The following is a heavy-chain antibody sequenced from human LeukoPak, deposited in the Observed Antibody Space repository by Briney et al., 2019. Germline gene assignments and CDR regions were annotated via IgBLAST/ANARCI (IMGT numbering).Heavy chain of an antibody. CDR2: IYYSGST. CDR3: ARHVSSGLDY. CDR1: GGSISSYY. D-gene: IGHD6-6*01. V-gene: IGHV4-59*08. J-gene: IGHJ4*02. Sequence: SETLSLTCTVSGGSISSYYWSWIRQPPGKGLEWIGYIYYSGSTKYNPSLKSRVIISVDTSKNQFSLKLSSVTAADTAVYYCARHVSSGLDYWGQGTLVTVSP.